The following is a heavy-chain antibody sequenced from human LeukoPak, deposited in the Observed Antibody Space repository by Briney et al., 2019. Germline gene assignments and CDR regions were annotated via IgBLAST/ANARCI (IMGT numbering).Heavy chain of an antibody. CDR2: IIPIFGTA. Sequence: SVKVSCKASGGTFRSYAISWVRQAPGQGLEWLGGIIPIFGTANYAQEFQGRVTITTDESTSTAYMELSSLRSEDTAVYYCARDNRKNVLRYFDWSDAFDIWGQGTMVTVSS. CDR1: GGTFRSYA. D-gene: IGHD3-9*01. V-gene: IGHV1-69*05. CDR3: ARDNRKNVLRYFDWSDAFDI. J-gene: IGHJ3*02.